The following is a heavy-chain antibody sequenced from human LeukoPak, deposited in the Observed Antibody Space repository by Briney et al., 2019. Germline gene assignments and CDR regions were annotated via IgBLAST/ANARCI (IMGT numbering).Heavy chain of an antibody. D-gene: IGHD6-19*01. V-gene: IGHV3-21*01. CDR3: ARDREQWLVPLNMDV. CDR1: GFTFSSST. CDR2: ISGGSIYI. J-gene: IGHJ6*03. Sequence: GGSLRLSCAASGFTFSSSTMNWVRQAPGKGLEWVSSISGGSIYIYYADSVKGRFTISRDSAKNSLYLQMNSLRAEDTAVYYCARDREQWLVPLNMDVWGRGTTVTVSS.